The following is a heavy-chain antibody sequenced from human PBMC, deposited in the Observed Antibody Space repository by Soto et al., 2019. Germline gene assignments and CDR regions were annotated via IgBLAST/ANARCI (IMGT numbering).Heavy chain of an antibody. CDR2: INSDGSST. J-gene: IGHJ6*02. CDR3: ARASDYEGRYYYYGMDV. D-gene: IGHD3-16*01. V-gene: IGHV3-74*01. Sequence: PGGSLRLSCAASGFTFSSYWMHWVRQAPGKGLVWVSRINSDGSSTSYADSVKGRFTISRDNAKNTLYLQMNSLRAEDTAVYYCARASDYEGRYYYYGMDVWGQGTTVTVS. CDR1: GFTFSSYW.